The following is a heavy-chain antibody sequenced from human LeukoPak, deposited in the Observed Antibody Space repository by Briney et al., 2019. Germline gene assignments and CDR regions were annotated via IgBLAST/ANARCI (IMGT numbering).Heavy chain of an antibody. V-gene: IGHV1-2*02. CDR2: VIPNSGGT. CDR1: GYTFTDYY. D-gene: IGHD5-12*01. J-gene: IGHJ4*02. CDR3: ARGRIALGYDH. Sequence: ASVKVSCKPSGYTFTDYYIHWVRQAPGQGLEWMGWVIPNSGGTNYAQQFQGRVTMTRDTSISTAYMELSGLTSDDRAVYYCARGRIALGYDHWGQGTLVTVSS.